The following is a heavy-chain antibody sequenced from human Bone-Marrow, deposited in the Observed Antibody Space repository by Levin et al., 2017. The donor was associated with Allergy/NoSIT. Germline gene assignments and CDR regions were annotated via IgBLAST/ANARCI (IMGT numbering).Heavy chain of an antibody. CDR2: ISYSGNT. CDR3: ARGITIFGVVLAVNDAFDI. D-gene: IGHD3-3*01. J-gene: IGHJ3*02. Sequence: MPSETLSLTCTVSGGSINSGNYYWTWIRQHPGKGLEWIGYISYSGNTFYNASLKSRLTISVDTSKTHFSLRLSSVTAADTAVYYCARGITIFGVVLAVNDAFDIWGQGTMVTVSS. CDR1: GGSINSGNYY. V-gene: IGHV4-31*03.